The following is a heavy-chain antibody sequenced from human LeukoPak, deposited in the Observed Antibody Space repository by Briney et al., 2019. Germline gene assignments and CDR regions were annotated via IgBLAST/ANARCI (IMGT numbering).Heavy chain of an antibody. CDR2: IIPIFGTA. Sequence: SVKVSCKASGGTFSSYAISWVRQAPGQGLEWMGGIIPIFGTANYAQKFQGRVTITADESTSTAYMELSSLRSEDTAVYFCAREGAAEAKNFDYWGQGTLVIVSS. CDR3: AREGAAEAKNFDY. V-gene: IGHV1-69*13. D-gene: IGHD6-25*01. CDR1: GGTFSSYA. J-gene: IGHJ4*02.